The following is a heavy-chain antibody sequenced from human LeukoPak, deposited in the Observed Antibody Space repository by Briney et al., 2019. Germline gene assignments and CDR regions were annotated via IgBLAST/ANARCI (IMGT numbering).Heavy chain of an antibody. J-gene: IGHJ4*02. CDR2: INHSGST. Sequence: SETLSLTCAVYGGSLSDSYWSSIRQPPGEGLEWIGEINHSGSTNYNPSLKSRVTISVDTSKMQFSLNLSSVTAADTAVYYCARGSNSVAYWGQGTLVTVSS. D-gene: IGHD4-23*01. CDR3: ARGSNSVAY. CDR1: GGSLSDSY. V-gene: IGHV4-34*01.